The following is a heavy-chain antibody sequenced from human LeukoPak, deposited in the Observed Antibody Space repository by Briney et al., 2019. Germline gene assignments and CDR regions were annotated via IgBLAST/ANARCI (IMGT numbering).Heavy chain of an antibody. J-gene: IGHJ4*02. CDR1: GGSFSGYY. D-gene: IGHD6-19*01. CDR3: ARLHLVSSDWHPMADS. Sequence: SEALSLTCAVYGGSFSGYYWSWIRQPPGKGLEWIGEINHSGSTNYNPSLKSRVTISVDTSKNQFSLKLSSVTAADTAVYYCARLHLVSSDWHPMADSWGQGTLVTVSS. V-gene: IGHV4-34*01. CDR2: INHSGST.